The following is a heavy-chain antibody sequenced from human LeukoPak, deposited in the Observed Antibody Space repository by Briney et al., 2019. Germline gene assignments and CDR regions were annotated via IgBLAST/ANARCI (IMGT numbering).Heavy chain of an antibody. CDR3: ATQAYGRGRLVEC. V-gene: IGHV4-4*02. CDR1: GDSISSTNW. J-gene: IGHJ4*02. Sequence: PWETLSLTCAVSGDSISSTNWWTWVRQPRGVGLEWIGEVHDSGSTNYNPSLKSRVTMSVDKSENQFSLKLTYVTAADTAVHYCATQAYGRGRLVECWGEGTLVTVSS. D-gene: IGHD6-19*01. CDR2: VHDSGST.